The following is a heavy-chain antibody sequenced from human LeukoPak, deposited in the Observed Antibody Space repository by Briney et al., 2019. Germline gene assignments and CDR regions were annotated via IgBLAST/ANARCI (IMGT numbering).Heavy chain of an antibody. V-gene: IGHV3-30-3*01. D-gene: IGHD2-2*01. Sequence: PGGSLRLSCAASGFTFSSYAMPWVRQAPGKGLEWVAVISYDGSNKYYADSVKGRFTISRDNSKNTLYLQMNSLRAEDTAVYYCAKVPVVPAAIGYGLWGRGTLVTVSS. J-gene: IGHJ2*01. CDR1: GFTFSSYA. CDR2: ISYDGSNK. CDR3: AKVPVVPAAIGYGL.